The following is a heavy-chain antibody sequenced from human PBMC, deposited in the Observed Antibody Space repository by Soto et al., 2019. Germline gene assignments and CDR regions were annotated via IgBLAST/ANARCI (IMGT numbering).Heavy chain of an antibody. CDR3: ARMSSSISPGC. J-gene: IGHJ4*02. V-gene: IGHV3-48*01. CDR2: INSSGTVK. D-gene: IGHD2-2*01. Sequence: GGSLRLSCAASGFTFSTYSMNWVRQAPGKGLEWVSYINSSGTVKYYAGSVKGRFTISRDNAKNSLYLQMNSLRVEDTAVYYCARMSSSISPGCWGQGTLVTVSS. CDR1: GFTFSTYS.